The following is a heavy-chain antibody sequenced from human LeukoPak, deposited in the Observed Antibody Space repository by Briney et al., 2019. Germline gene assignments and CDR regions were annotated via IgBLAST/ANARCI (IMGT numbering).Heavy chain of an antibody. Sequence: GGSLRLSCAASGFTFSSYAMSWVRQAPGKGLEWVSAISGSGGSTYYADSVKGRFTISRDNSKNTLYLQTNSLRAEDTAVYYCAKIGTMVRGVQDYWGQGTLVTVSS. J-gene: IGHJ4*02. D-gene: IGHD3-10*01. CDR2: ISGSGGST. CDR1: GFTFSSYA. V-gene: IGHV3-23*01. CDR3: AKIGTMVRGVQDY.